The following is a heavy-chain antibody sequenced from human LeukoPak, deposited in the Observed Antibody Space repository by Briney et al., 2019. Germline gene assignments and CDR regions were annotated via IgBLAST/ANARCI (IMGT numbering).Heavy chain of an antibody. Sequence: GASVKVSCKASGYTFTDYYVHWVRQAPGQGLEWMGWINPNSGGTNYAQKFQGRVTMTRDTSIRTAYIELSRLRSDDTAVYYCARGEGQQLRLDWFDPWGQGTRVTVSS. CDR3: ARGEGQQLRLDWFDP. D-gene: IGHD6-13*01. J-gene: IGHJ5*02. CDR2: INPNSGGT. CDR1: GYTFTDYY. V-gene: IGHV1-2*02.